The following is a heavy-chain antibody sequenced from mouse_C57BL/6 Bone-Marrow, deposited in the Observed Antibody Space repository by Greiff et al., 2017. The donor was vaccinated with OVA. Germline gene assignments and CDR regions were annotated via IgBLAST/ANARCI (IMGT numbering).Heavy chain of an antibody. J-gene: IGHJ3*01. V-gene: IGHV1-82*01. CDR3: AHYDYWFAY. CDR1: GYAFSSSW. Sequence: VQLVESGPELVKPGASVKISCKASGYAFSSSWMNWVKQRPGKGLEWIGRIYPGDGDTNYNGKFKGKATLTADKSSSTAYMQLSSLTSEDSAVYFCAHYDYWFAYWGQGTLVTVSA. D-gene: IGHD2-4*01. CDR2: IYPGDGDT.